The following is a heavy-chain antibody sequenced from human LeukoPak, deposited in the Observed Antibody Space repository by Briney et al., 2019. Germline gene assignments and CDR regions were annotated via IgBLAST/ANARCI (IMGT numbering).Heavy chain of an antibody. J-gene: IGHJ4*02. D-gene: IGHD2-2*03. CDR3: ATKGVGYCSSTSCLKFDY. CDR1: GFTFSSYS. Sequence: GSLRLSCAASGFTFSSYSMNWVRQAPGKGLEWVSAISGSGGSTYYADSVKGRFTISRDNSKNTLYLQMNSLRAEDTAVYYCATKGVGYCSSTSCLKFDYWGQGTLVTVSS. CDR2: ISGSGGST. V-gene: IGHV3-23*01.